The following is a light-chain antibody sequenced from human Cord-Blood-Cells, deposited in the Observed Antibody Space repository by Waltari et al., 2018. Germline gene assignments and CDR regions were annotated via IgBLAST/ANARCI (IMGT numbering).Light chain of an antibody. Sequence: SYELTQPPSVSVSPGQTASITCSGDALPKQYAYWYQQKPGQAPVLVIYKDSERPSGIPGRFSGSSSGKTVTLTISGVQAEDEADYYCQSADSSGTVVFGGGTKLTVL. CDR2: KDS. CDR3: QSADSSGTVV. CDR1: ALPKQY. V-gene: IGLV3-25*03. J-gene: IGLJ2*01.